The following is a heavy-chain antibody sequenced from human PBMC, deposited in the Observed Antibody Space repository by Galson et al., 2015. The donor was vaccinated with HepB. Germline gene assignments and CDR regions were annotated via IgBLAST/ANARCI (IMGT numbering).Heavy chain of an antibody. J-gene: IGHJ2*01. Sequence: SLRLSCAASGFTFSSYSINWVRQAPGKGLEWVSSISSSSSYIYYADSVKGRFTISRDNAKNSLYLQMNSLRAEDTAVYYCARVYCSSTNCFHWYFDLWGRGTLVTVSS. D-gene: IGHD2-2*01. V-gene: IGHV3-21*01. CDR2: ISSSSSYI. CDR3: ARVYCSSTNCFHWYFDL. CDR1: GFTFSSYS.